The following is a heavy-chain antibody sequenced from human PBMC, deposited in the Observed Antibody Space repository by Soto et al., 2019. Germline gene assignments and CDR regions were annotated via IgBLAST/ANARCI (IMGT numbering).Heavy chain of an antibody. CDR1: GFTFSTFS. J-gene: IGHJ4*02. CDR2: ISGTYAI. V-gene: IGHV3-48*02. CDR3: ARDLNWGIDY. D-gene: IGHD7-27*01. Sequence: PVGSLRLSCAASGFTFSTFSMNWVRQAPGKGLEWVSYISGTYAIYYADSVQGRFTISRDNAKNSVYLQMNSLRDEDTAIYYCARDLNWGIDYWGQGALVTVSS.